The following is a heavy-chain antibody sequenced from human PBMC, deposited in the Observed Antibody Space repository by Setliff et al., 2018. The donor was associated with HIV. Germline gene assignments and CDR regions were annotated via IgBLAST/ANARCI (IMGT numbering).Heavy chain of an antibody. CDR2: ISWKRGSI. CDR1: GFTFDEYD. J-gene: IGHJ4*02. Sequence: GGSLRLSCEASGFTFDEYDMHWVRQAPGKGLEWVSGISWKRGSIGYADSVRGRFTISRDNAKNSLYLQMNSLRPEDTALYYCAKDRGRIAAAGYFDSWGQGTQVTSPQ. V-gene: IGHV3-9*01. D-gene: IGHD6-13*01. CDR3: AKDRGRIAAAGYFDS.